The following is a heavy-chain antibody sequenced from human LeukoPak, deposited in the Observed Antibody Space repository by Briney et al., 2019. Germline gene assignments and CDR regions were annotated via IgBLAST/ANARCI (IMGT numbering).Heavy chain of an antibody. Sequence: SVKVSCKASGGTFSSYAISWVRQAPGQGLEWMGGIIPIFGTANYAQKFQGRVTITADESTSTAYMELSSLRSEDTAVYYCATASSILILTFDYWGQGTLVTVSS. J-gene: IGHJ4*02. D-gene: IGHD6-13*01. V-gene: IGHV1-69*13. CDR2: IIPIFGTA. CDR3: ATASSILILTFDY. CDR1: GGTFSSYA.